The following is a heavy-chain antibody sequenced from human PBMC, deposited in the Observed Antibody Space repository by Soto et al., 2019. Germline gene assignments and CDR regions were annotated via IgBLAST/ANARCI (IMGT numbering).Heavy chain of an antibody. CDR3: ARVPYDIGSETVYEDAFDH. J-gene: IGHJ3*01. V-gene: IGHV1-8*02. CDR2: MNPNSGNT. D-gene: IGHD3-16*01. Sequence: ASVKGSFKASGYSFSSYDINWVRQATGQGLEWMGWMNPNSGNTGYAQKLQGRVTMTRNTSRGTAYMELSSLRSEDTAVYYCARVPYDIGSETVYEDAFDHWGQGTLVTVPS. CDR1: GYSFSSYD.